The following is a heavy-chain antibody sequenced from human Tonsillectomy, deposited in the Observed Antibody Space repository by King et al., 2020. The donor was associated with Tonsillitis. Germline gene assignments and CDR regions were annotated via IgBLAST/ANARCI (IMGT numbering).Heavy chain of an antibody. D-gene: IGHD3-10*01. V-gene: IGHV3-23*04. CDR3: AREIYGSGSDLAYFDS. CDR1: GFTFSSYA. J-gene: IGHJ4*02. Sequence: VQLVESGGGLVQPGGSLRLSCAASGFTFSSYAMSWVRQAPGKGLEWVSAITGSGGSTYYADSVKGRFTISRDNSKNTLYLQVNSLRAEDTAVYYCAREIYGSGSDLAYFDSWGQGTLVTVSS. CDR2: ITGSGGST.